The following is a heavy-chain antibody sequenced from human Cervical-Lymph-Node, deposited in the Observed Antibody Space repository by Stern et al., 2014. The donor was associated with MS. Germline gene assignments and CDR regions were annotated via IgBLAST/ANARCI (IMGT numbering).Heavy chain of an antibody. J-gene: IGHJ6*02. Sequence: VHLVESGAEVKKPGASVKVSCKASGYTFTGYYMHWGRQAPGQGLERMGWINPNSGGTNYAQKFQGWVTMTRDTSISTAYMELSRLRSDDTAVYYCARGESSGYYYYYYGMDVWGQGTTVTVSS. CDR2: INPNSGGT. D-gene: IGHD6-25*01. V-gene: IGHV1-2*04. CDR1: GYTFTGYY. CDR3: ARGESSGYYYYYYGMDV.